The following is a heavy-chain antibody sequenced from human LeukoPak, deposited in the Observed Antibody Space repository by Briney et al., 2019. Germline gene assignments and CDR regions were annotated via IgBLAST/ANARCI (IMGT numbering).Heavy chain of an antibody. J-gene: IGHJ4*02. D-gene: IGHD1-26*01. CDR1: GFTFSSHW. CDR3: VRDKIVGASLLDY. CDR2: INQDGSDK. Sequence: GGSLRLSCTASGFTFSSHWMSWVRQAPGKGLEWVANINQDGSDKYYVDSMKGRFTISRDNAKNSLDLQMNSLRAEDTAVYYCVRDKIVGASLLDYWGQGTLVTVSS. V-gene: IGHV3-7*01.